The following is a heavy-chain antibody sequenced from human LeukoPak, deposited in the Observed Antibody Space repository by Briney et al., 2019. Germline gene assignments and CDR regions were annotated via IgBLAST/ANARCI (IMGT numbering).Heavy chain of an antibody. Sequence: SETLSLTCTVSGASISSYFWSWIRQPPGKGLEWIGYIYYSGSTNYNPSLKSRVTISVDTSKNQFSLKLGSVTAADTAVYYCARGADSSGYYSIFYFDYWGQGALVTVSS. J-gene: IGHJ4*02. CDR1: GASISSYF. D-gene: IGHD3-22*01. V-gene: IGHV4-59*01. CDR3: ARGADSSGYYSIFYFDY. CDR2: IYYSGST.